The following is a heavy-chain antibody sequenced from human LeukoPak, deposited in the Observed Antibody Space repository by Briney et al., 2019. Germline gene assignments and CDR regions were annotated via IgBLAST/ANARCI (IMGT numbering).Heavy chain of an antibody. CDR2: INQGEGEK. V-gene: IGHV3-7*03. Sequence: GGSLRLSCTASGFSLSGYWMSWVRQAPGKGLEWVANINQGEGEKYYVDSVKGRFTISRDNAKKSLFLQMNSLRAEDTAVYYCARGRFIAGTTAYYFDYWGQGTLVTVSS. CDR3: ARGRFIAGTTAYYFDY. J-gene: IGHJ4*02. CDR1: GFSLSGYW. D-gene: IGHD1-26*01.